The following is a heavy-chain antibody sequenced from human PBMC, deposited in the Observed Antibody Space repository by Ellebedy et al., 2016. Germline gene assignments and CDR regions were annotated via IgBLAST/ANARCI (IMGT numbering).Heavy chain of an antibody. V-gene: IGHV3-33*06. Sequence: GESLKISXAASGFTFSSYGMHWVRQAPGKGLEWVAVIWYDGSNKYYADSVKGRFTISRDNSKYTLYLQMNSLRAEDTAIYYCAKDRLSNPTTVTTHWFDPWGQGTLVTVSS. J-gene: IGHJ5*02. D-gene: IGHD4-11*01. CDR1: GFTFSSYG. CDR2: IWYDGSNK. CDR3: AKDRLSNPTTVTTHWFDP.